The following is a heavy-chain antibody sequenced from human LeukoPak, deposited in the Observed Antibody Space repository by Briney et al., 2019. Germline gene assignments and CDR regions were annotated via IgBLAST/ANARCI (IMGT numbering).Heavy chain of an antibody. Sequence: SVKVSCKASGGTFSSYAISWVRQAPGQGLEWMGRIIPILGIANYAQKFQGRVTITADKSTSTAYMELSSLRSEDTAVYYCARDSTGYSYGAFDYWGQGTLVTVPS. CDR2: IIPILGIA. V-gene: IGHV1-69*04. J-gene: IGHJ4*02. D-gene: IGHD5-18*01. CDR1: GGTFSSYA. CDR3: ARDSTGYSYGAFDY.